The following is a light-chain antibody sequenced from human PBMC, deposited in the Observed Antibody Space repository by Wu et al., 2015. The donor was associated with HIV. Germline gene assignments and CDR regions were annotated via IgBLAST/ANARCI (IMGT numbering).Light chain of an antibody. Sequence: EILMTQFPATLSVSPGESATLFCKAGQTIRGNLAWYQQKPGQAPRLLIYAVSARATGVPARFSGSGSETEFSLTISSLQSEDSGIYYCQQCDNWPPITFGQGTRLEI. J-gene: IGKJ5*01. CDR2: AVS. V-gene: IGKV3-15*01. CDR3: QQCDNWPPIT. CDR1: QTIRGN.